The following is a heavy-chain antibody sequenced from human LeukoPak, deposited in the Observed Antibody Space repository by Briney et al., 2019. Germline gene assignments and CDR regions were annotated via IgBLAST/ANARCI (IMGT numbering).Heavy chain of an antibody. CDR2: IYTSGST. V-gene: IGHV4-61*02. CDR3: ARHHVVYSNLKGNWFDP. J-gene: IGHJ5*02. Sequence: SETLSLTCTVSGGSISSGGYYWSWIRQPAGKGLEWIGRIYTSGSTNYNPSLKSRVTMSVDTSKNQFSPKLSSVTAAGTAVYYCARHHVVYSNLKGNWFDPWGQGTLVTVSS. D-gene: IGHD4-11*01. CDR1: GGSISSGGYY.